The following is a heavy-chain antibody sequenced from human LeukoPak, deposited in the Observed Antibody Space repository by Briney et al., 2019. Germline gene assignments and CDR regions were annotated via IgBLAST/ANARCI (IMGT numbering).Heavy chain of an antibody. J-gene: IGHJ4*02. CDR2: ITPMFGTS. CDR1: GGTFSRHT. V-gene: IGHV1-69*01. Sequence: ASVKVSCKASGGTFSRHTISWVRQSPGQGLEWMGGITPMFGTSNYAQKFRGRVTITADESTNTAYVELSSLRSEDTAVYYCARGPITTRSHFDYWGQGTLVTVSS. D-gene: IGHD3-22*01. CDR3: ARGPITTRSHFDY.